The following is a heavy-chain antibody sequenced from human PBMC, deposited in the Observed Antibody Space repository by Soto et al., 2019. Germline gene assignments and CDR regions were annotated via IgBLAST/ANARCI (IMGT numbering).Heavy chain of an antibody. CDR2: ISSGSHYI. D-gene: IGHD3-22*01. J-gene: IGHJ3*02. CDR3: ARGTVRRITMIVVALDAFDI. V-gene: IGHV3-21*01. CDR1: GFNFPGYS. Sequence: GGSLRLSCAASGFNFPGYSMNWVRRAPGKGLEWVASISSGSHYIYYGESVRGRFTISRDNARDSLYLQMNSLRAEDTAVYYCARGTVRRITMIVVALDAFDIWGQGTMVTVSS.